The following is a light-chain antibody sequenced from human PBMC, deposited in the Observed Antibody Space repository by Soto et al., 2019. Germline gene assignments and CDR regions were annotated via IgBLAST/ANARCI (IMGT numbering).Light chain of an antibody. CDR1: SSNIGSNY. J-gene: IGLJ2*01. Sequence: QSVLTLPPSVSAAPGQTVTIYCSGSSSNIGSNYVSWYQQLPGRAPTLLIYENYKRPSEIPDRFFGSKSGTSATLAITGLQTGDEADYYCASWDNTLRAVIFGGGTKLTVL. V-gene: IGLV1-51*02. CDR3: ASWDNTLRAVI. CDR2: ENY.